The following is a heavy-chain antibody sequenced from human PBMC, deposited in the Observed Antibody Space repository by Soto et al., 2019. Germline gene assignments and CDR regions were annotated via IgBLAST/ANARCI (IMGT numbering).Heavy chain of an antibody. CDR1: GYTFTSYG. CDR2: ISAYNGNT. D-gene: IGHD3-3*01. V-gene: IGHV1-18*04. Sequence: QVQLVQSGAEVKKPGASVKVSCKASGYTFTSYGISWVRQAPGQGLERMGWISAYNGNTNYAQKLQGRVTMTTDTSTSTAYLEVGSLRSDDTAVYYCTRDLPADYDFWSGYYGDYYGMDVWGQGPTVTVSS. CDR3: TRDLPADYDFWSGYYGDYYGMDV. J-gene: IGHJ6*02.